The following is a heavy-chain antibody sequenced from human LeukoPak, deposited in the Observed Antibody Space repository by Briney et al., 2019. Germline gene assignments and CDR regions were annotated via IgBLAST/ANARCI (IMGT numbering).Heavy chain of an antibody. CDR2: ISGSGDST. J-gene: IGHJ4*02. D-gene: IGHD2-2*01. V-gene: IGHV3-23*01. CDR3: AKGHCSSISCYAGRPLDY. Sequence: GSLSLSCAASGFPFTSYAMTWVRQAPGKGLEWVSAISGSGDSTYHADSVKGRFTISRDNSKNTLYLQMISLRAEDTAVYYCAKGHCSSISCYAGRPLDYWGQGTLVTVSS. CDR1: GFPFTSYA.